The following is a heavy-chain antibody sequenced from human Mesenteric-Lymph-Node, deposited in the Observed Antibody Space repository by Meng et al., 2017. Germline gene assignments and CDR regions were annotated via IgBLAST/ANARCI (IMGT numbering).Heavy chain of an antibody. D-gene: IGHD1-26*01. CDR3: ARGGFSYYYGMEV. CDR2: IKQDGSEK. Sequence: GGSLRLSCAGSGFTFSNYWMNWVRQAPGKGLEWVANIKQDGSEKNYVDSVKGRFTISRDNAKNSLYLQMNSLRAEDTALYYCARGGFSYYYGMEVWGQGTTVTVSS. V-gene: IGHV3-7*03. CDR1: GFTFSNYW. J-gene: IGHJ6*02.